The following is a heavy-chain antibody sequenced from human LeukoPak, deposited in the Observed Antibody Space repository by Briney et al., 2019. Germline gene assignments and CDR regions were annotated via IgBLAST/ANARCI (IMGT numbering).Heavy chain of an antibody. CDR3: AGGTVITPSDDAFDI. V-gene: IGHV4-39*07. CDR1: GGSISSSSYY. J-gene: IGHJ3*02. CDR2: IYYSGST. D-gene: IGHD4-23*01. Sequence: PSETLSLTCTVSGGSISSSSYYWGWIRQPPGKGLEWIGSIYYSGSTYYNPSLKSRVTISVDTSKNQFSLRLTSVTAADTAMYYCAGGTVITPSDDAFDIWGQGTMVTVSS.